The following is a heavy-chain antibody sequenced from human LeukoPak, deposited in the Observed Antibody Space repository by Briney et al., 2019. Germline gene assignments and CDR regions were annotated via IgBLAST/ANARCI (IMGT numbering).Heavy chain of an antibody. V-gene: IGHV4-59*01. CDR1: GGSISSYY. D-gene: IGHD3-22*01. CDR3: ARQDSSGLKFDP. CDR2: IYYSGST. J-gene: IGHJ5*02. Sequence: SETLSLTCTVSGGSISSYYWSWIRQPPGKGLEWIGYIYYSGSTNYNPSLKSRVTISVDTSKNQFSLKLSSVTAADTAVYYCARQDSSGLKFDPWGQGTLVTVSS.